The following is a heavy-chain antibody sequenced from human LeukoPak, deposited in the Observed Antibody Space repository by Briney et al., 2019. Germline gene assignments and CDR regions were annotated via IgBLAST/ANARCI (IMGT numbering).Heavy chain of an antibody. CDR2: IKQDGSEE. V-gene: IGHV3-7*03. Sequence: GGSLRLSCAASGFTFSSYWMSWVRQAPGKGLEWVANIKQDGSEEYYVDSVKGRFTISRDNAKNSLYLQMNSLRAEDTAVYYCARDLYYYGSGSYFDYWGQGTLVTVSP. CDR3: ARDLYYYGSGSYFDY. CDR1: GFTFSSYW. J-gene: IGHJ4*02. D-gene: IGHD3-10*01.